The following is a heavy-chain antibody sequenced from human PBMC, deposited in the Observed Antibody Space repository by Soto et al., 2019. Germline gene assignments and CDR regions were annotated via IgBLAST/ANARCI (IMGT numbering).Heavy chain of an antibody. CDR1: GGSISSSSYY. D-gene: IGHD5-12*01. J-gene: IGHJ4*02. CDR3: ARGRPREWLRPGGVFDY. Sequence: PSETLSLTCTVSGGSISSSSYYWGWIRQPPGKGLEWIGSIYYSGSTYYNLSLKSRVTISVDTSKNQFSLKLSPVTAADTAVYFCARGRPREWLRPGGVFDYWGQGTLVTVS. CDR2: IYYSGST. V-gene: IGHV4-39*01.